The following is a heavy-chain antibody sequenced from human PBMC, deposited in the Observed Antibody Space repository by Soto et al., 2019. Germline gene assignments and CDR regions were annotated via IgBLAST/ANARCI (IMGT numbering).Heavy chain of an antibody. CDR1: GSTLSSYE. CDR2: ISSSGSTI. J-gene: IGHJ6*02. V-gene: IGHV3-48*03. CDR3: ARVSGYCSGGSCYSGPDYYGMDV. Sequence: GSLRLSFAAAGSTLSSYEMNWVRQAPGKGLEWVSYISSSGSTIYYADSVKGRFTISRDNAKNSLYLQMNSLRAEDTAVYYCARVSGYCSGGSCYSGPDYYGMDVWGQGTTVTVSS. D-gene: IGHD2-15*01.